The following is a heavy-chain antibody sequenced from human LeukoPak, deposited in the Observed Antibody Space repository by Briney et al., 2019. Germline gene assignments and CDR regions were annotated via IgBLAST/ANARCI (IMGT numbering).Heavy chain of an antibody. CDR2: IYYSGST. CDR1: GGSISSYY. Sequence: SETLSLTCTVSGGSISSYYWSWIRQPPGKGLEWIGYIYYSGSTNYNPSLKSRVTISVDTSKNQFSLKLSYVTAADTAVYYCASSWAGVRYWKYFQHWGQGTLVTVSS. V-gene: IGHV4-59*01. CDR3: ASSWAGVRYWKYFQH. D-gene: IGHD2-8*02. J-gene: IGHJ1*01.